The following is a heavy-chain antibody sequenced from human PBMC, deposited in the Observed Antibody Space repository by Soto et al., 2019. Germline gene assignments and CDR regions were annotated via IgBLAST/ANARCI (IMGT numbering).Heavy chain of an antibody. D-gene: IGHD2-21*02. Sequence: SETLSLTCSFSCGSIKNTNYHWGWIRQPPGKGLEWIGTLYYRGATDYNPSLKTRVTISVDTSKNLLSLNLSSVTAADTAVYYCFGVMAATLDYWGQGTLVTSPQ. CDR2: LYYRGAT. CDR3: FGVMAATLDY. V-gene: IGHV4-39*01. CDR1: CGSIKNTNYH. J-gene: IGHJ4*01.